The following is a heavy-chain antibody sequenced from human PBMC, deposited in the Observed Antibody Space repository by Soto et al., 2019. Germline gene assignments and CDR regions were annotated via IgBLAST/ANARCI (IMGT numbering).Heavy chain of an antibody. CDR1: GYSFTKYW. CDR3: VRIVFSGGGYLSYYYYGMDI. J-gene: IGHJ6*02. D-gene: IGHD5-12*01. V-gene: IGHV5-51*01. CDR2: IYPDESDT. Sequence: GESLKISCKGSGYSFTKYWIGWVRQMPGKGLEWMAIIYPDESDTRYGPSFQGQVTISADKSISTAYLQWSSLKASDTAMFYCVRIVFSGGGYLSYYYYGMDIWGQGTTVTVSS.